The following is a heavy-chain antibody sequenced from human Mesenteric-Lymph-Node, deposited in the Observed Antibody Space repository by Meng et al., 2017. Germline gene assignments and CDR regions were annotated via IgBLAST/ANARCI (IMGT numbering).Heavy chain of an antibody. Sequence: SVKVSCKASGGTFSSYAINWVRQAPGQGLEWMGGIIPIFGTANYAQKFQGRVTITADGSTRTAYMELSSLRSEDTAVYYCASSYGDLPDIWGQGTMVTVSS. CDR3: ASSYGDLPDI. CDR2: IIPIFGTA. CDR1: GGTFSSYA. D-gene: IGHD4-17*01. J-gene: IGHJ3*02. V-gene: IGHV1-69*13.